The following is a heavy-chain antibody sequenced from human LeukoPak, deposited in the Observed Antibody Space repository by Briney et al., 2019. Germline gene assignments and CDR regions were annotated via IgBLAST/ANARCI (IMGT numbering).Heavy chain of an antibody. CDR3: ARAGIAARRPNNWFDP. V-gene: IGHV3-33*01. Sequence: PGGSLRLSCAASGFTFSSYGMHWVRQAPGKGLEWVAVIWYDGSNKHYADSVKGRFTISRDNSKNTLYLQMNSLRAEDTAVYYCARAGIAARRPNNWFDPWGQGTLVTVSS. CDR2: IWYDGSNK. CDR1: GFTFSSYG. D-gene: IGHD6-6*01. J-gene: IGHJ5*02.